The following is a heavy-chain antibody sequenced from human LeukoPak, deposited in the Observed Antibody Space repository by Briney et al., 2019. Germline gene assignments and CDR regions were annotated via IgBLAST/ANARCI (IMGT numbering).Heavy chain of an antibody. D-gene: IGHD2/OR15-2a*01. V-gene: IGHV4-59*12. CDR2: IYYSGST. CDR1: GGSISTYY. J-gene: IGHJ4*02. Sequence: SETLSLTCTVSGGSISTYYWSWIRQPPGKGLEWIGYIYYSGSTYYNPSLKSRVTISVDTSKNQFSLKLSSVTAADTAVYYCARKHIVIDYWGQGTLVTVSS. CDR3: ARKHIVIDY.